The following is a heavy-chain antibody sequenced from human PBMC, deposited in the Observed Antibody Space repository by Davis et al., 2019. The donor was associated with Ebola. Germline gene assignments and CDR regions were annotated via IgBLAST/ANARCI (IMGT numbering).Heavy chain of an antibody. CDR2: ISWNSGNI. CDR1: GFTFDDYA. CDR3: ARYRGYSGYGY. D-gene: IGHD5-12*01. Sequence: SLKISCAASGFTFDDYAMHWVRQAPGKGLEWVSGISWNSGNIDYADSVKGRFTISRDNAKNSLYLQMNSLRDEDTAVYYCARYRGYSGYGYWGQGTLVTVSS. J-gene: IGHJ4*02. V-gene: IGHV3-9*01.